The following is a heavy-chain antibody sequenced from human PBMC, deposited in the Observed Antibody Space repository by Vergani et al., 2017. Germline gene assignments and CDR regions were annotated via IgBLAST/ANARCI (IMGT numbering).Heavy chain of an antibody. J-gene: IGHJ6*02. CDR3: ADILRAARYYYSYSGMAV. CDR2: IYWNDDK. V-gene: IGHV2-5*01. Sequence: QITLKESGPTLVKPTQTLTLTCTFSGFSLSTSGVGVGWIRQPPGKALEWLALIYWNDDKRYSTSLKSRLTITKDTSKNQVVLTMTNMDPVDTATSYCADILRAARYYYSYSGMAVWGQGTTVTVSS. CDR1: GFSLSTSGVG. D-gene: IGHD2-15*01.